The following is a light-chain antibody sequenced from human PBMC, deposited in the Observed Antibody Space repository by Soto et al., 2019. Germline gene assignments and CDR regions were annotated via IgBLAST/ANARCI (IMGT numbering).Light chain of an antibody. CDR1: QSIGRY. J-gene: IGKJ5*01. CDR3: QQHDNLPT. V-gene: IGKV1-33*01. Sequence: DVHMTQSPSSLSASIGDSVTITCRASQSIGRYLNWFQQKPGKAPKPLIYDASNLQTGVPSRFSGSGSGTHFTLIISRLQPEDIATYYCQQHDNLPTFGQGTRLEIK. CDR2: DAS.